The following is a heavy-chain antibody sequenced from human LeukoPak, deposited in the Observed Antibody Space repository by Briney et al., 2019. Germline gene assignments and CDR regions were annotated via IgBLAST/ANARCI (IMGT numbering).Heavy chain of an antibody. J-gene: IGHJ4*02. CDR3: ARIEYSSSWYYFDY. Sequence: EGSLRLSCAASGFTFSSYAMSWVRQAPGKGLEWVSGISGSGGSTHYADSVKGRVTISRDNSKNTLYLQMNSLRAGDTAVYYCARIEYSSSWYYFDYWGQGTLVTVSS. D-gene: IGHD6-13*01. V-gene: IGHV3-23*01. CDR2: ISGSGGST. CDR1: GFTFSSYA.